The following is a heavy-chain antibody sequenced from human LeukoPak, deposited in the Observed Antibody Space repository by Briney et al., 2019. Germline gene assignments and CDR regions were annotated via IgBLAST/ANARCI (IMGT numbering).Heavy chain of an antibody. Sequence: PSETLSLTRAVSGYSISSGYYWGWIRQPPGKGLEWIGSIYHSGSTYYNPSLKSRVTISVDTSKNQFSLKLSSVTAADTAVYYCARLKYSSGWYDAFDIWGQGTMVTVSS. J-gene: IGHJ3*02. CDR3: ARLKYSSGWYDAFDI. D-gene: IGHD6-13*01. V-gene: IGHV4-38-2*01. CDR2: IYHSGST. CDR1: GYSISSGYY.